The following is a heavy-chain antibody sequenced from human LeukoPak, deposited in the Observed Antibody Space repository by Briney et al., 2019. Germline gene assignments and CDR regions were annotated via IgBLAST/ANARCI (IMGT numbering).Heavy chain of an antibody. CDR1: GFSFSTYG. Sequence: PGRSLRLSCAASGFSFSTYGMHWVRQAPGKGLEWVAVIWYDGNNKYYADSVKGRFTSSRDNSKNTLFLQMNSLRAEDSAVYYCARAPPYCSGGACYFDYWGQGTLVTVSS. V-gene: IGHV3-33*01. D-gene: IGHD2-15*01. J-gene: IGHJ4*02. CDR3: ARAPPYCSGGACYFDY. CDR2: IWYDGNNK.